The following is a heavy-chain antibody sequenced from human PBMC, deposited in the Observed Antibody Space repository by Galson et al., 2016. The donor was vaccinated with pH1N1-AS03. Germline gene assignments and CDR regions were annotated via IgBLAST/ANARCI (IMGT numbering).Heavy chain of an antibody. V-gene: IGHV3-7*01. CDR2: IRKDGSEK. J-gene: IGHJ5*01. CDR3: TRDLLGWGRNYDS. Sequence: SLRLSCAASGFNLGTYWMTWVRQVPGKGLEWLANIRKDGSEKSYADSVKGRFSISRGSDQNSLYLEMMSLRAEDTAVYYCTRDLLGWGRNYDSWGQGTLVTVSS. CDR1: GFNLGTYW. D-gene: IGHD3-16*01.